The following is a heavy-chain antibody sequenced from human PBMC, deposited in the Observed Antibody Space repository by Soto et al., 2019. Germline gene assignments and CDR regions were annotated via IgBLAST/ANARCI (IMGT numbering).Heavy chain of an antibody. CDR1: GGSISSYY. Sequence: SETLSLTCTVSGGSISSYYWSWIRQPPGKGLEWIGYIYYSGSTNYNPSLKSRVTISVDTSKNQFSLKLSSVTAADTAVYYCARGTRSGYYIRPFDYWGQGTLVTVSS. J-gene: IGHJ4*02. CDR2: IYYSGST. D-gene: IGHD3-3*01. V-gene: IGHV4-59*01. CDR3: ARGTRSGYYIRPFDY.